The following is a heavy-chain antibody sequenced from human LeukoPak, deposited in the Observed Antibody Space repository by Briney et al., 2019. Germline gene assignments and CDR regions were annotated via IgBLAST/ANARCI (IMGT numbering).Heavy chain of an antibody. D-gene: IGHD5-12*01. CDR3: AKSGSGYAIGLDY. J-gene: IGHJ4*02. CDR1: GFTSSTYA. Sequence: PGGSLRLSCAASGFTSSTYAMSWVRQAPGKGLEWVSGVSGSGGGTFYADFVKGRFTISRDNSKNTLYLQMNSLRAEDTAVYYCAKSGSGYAIGLDYWGQGTLVTVSS. CDR2: VSGSGGGT. V-gene: IGHV3-23*01.